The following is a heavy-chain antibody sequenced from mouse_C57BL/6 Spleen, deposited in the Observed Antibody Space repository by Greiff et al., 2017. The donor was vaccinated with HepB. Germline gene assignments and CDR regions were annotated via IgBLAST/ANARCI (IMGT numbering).Heavy chain of an antibody. CDR1: GYAFSSSW. J-gene: IGHJ3*01. Sequence: VQLQQSGPELVKPGASVKISCKASGYAFSSSWMNWVKQRPGTGLEWIGRIYPGDGDTNYNGKFKGKATLTADKSSSTAYMQLSSLTSEDAAVYFCARTPYDYDGFAYWGQGTLVTVSA. D-gene: IGHD2-4*01. CDR2: IYPGDGDT. CDR3: ARTPYDYDGFAY. V-gene: IGHV1-82*01.